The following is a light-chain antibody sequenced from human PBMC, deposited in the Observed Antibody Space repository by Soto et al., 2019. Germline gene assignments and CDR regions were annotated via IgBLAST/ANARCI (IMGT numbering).Light chain of an antibody. CDR1: QSVSTY. J-gene: IGKJ4*01. CDR2: DAS. CDR3: QKYNSAPLT. Sequence: EIVLTQSPATLSLSPGERATLSCRASQSVSTYLAWYQQKPGQAPRLLIYDASKRATGVPARFSGSGSGTDFTLTISSLQPEDVATYYCQKYNSAPLTFGGGTKVDNK. V-gene: IGKV3-11*01.